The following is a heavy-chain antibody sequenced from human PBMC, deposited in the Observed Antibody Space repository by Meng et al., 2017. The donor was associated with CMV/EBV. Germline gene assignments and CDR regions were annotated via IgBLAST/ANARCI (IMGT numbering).Heavy chain of an antibody. CDR2: INPNSGGT. CDR1: GYTFTGYY. Sequence: ASVKVSCKASGYTFTGYYMHWVRQAPGQGLEWMGWINPNSGGTNYAQKFQGRVTMTRDTSISTAYIALSRLRSDDTAVYYCAIKTGVTTFGGEGWFDPWGQGTLVTVSS. V-gene: IGHV1-2*02. CDR3: AIKTGVTTFGGEGWFDP. D-gene: IGHD3-9*01. J-gene: IGHJ5*02.